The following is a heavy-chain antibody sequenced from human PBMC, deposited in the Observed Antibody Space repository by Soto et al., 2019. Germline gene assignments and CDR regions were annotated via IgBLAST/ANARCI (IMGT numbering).Heavy chain of an antibody. J-gene: IGHJ4*02. D-gene: IGHD4-17*01. CDR3: ARHIQYGDYGDYFDY. V-gene: IGHV4-59*08. Sequence: SETLSLTCTVSGGSISSYYWSWIRQPPGKGLEWIGYIYYSGSTNYNPSLKSRVTISVDTSKNQFSLKLSSVTAADTAVYYCARHIQYGDYGDYFDYWGQGTLVTVSS. CDR2: IYYSGST. CDR1: GGSISSYY.